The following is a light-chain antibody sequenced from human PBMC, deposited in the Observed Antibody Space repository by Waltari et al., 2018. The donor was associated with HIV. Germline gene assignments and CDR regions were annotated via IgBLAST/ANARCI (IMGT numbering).Light chain of an antibody. CDR2: KDS. J-gene: IGLJ3*02. V-gene: IGLV3-25*03. CDR3: ESADSSLWV. CDR1: ALPKQY. Sequence: SYELTQPPSVSVSPGQTARITCSGDALPKQYAYWYQQKAGQAPVLVISKDSERPSGIPGRFSGSSSGTTVTLTISGVQAEDEADYYCESADSSLWVFGGGTKLTVL.